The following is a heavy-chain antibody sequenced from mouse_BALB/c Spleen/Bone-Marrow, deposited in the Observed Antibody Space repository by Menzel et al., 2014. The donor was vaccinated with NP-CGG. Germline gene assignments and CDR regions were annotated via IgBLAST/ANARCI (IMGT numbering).Heavy chain of an antibody. CDR1: GFNNKDTY. CDR3: ARGYGSSYGTGYFDV. V-gene: IGHV14-3*02. D-gene: IGHD1-1*01. J-gene: IGHJ1*01. Sequence: EVQVVESGAELVKPGASVKLSCTASGFNNKDTYMHWVKQRPEQGLEWIGRIDPANGNTKYDPKFQGKATITADTSSNTAYLQLSSLTSEDTAVYYCARGYGSSYGTGYFDVWGAGTTVTVSS. CDR2: IDPANGNT.